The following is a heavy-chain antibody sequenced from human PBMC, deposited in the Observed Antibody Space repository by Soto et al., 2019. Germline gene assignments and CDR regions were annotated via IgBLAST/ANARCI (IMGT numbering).Heavy chain of an antibody. CDR3: ARGLRDIVVAPHAFDI. Sequence: QVQLQESGPGLVKPSQTLSLTCTVSGGSISSGAYYWSWIRQHPGKGLEWIGSISYSGSTSSNPSLTSRFTISVDTSKNQFSLKLSTATAADTAVYYCARGLRDIVVAPHAFDIWGQGTMVTVSS. J-gene: IGHJ3*02. CDR1: GGSISSGAYY. CDR2: ISYSGST. D-gene: IGHD2-15*01. V-gene: IGHV4-31*03.